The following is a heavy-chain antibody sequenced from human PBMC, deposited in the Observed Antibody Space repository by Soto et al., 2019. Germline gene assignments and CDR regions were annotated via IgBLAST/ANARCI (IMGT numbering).Heavy chain of an antibody. V-gene: IGHV3-23*01. D-gene: IGHD6-19*01. Sequence: EVQLLESGGGLVQPGGSLRLSCAASGFTFSNYGMTWVRQAPGKGLEWVSGMSRDGDVTDYTDSVKGRFTISSDISKTTLYLQMNSLRAEATAVYYCAKIDKFNPQSSGCANRFDYWGQGTLVTVPS. CDR3: AKIDKFNPQSSGCANRFDY. CDR1: GFTFSNYG. J-gene: IGHJ4*02. CDR2: MSRDGDVT.